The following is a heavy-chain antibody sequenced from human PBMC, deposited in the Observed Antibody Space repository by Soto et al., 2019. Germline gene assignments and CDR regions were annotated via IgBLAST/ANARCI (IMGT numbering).Heavy chain of an antibody. Sequence: GGSLRLSCVVSVFPFGANAMSWVRQAPGKGLEWVSGLSNTGRRTYYADSVKGRFTISRDNSENTVYLQMNSLRVEDTAVYYCATEMGASRGPFDNWGQGTLVTVSS. CDR3: ATEMGASRGPFDN. J-gene: IGHJ4*02. V-gene: IGHV3-23*01. D-gene: IGHD3-10*01. CDR1: VFPFGANA. CDR2: LSNTGRRT.